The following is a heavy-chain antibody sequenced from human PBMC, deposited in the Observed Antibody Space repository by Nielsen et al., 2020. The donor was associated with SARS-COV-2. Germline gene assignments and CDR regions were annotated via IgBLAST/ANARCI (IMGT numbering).Heavy chain of an antibody. Sequence: SGPTLVKPTQTLTLTCTFSGFSLSTRGMCVSWIRQPPEKGLEWIGEINHSGDTNNNPSLRSRVTVSRDTSKNQFSLKLSSVTAADTAVYYCAGGFYDSRGYNLVYWGQGTLVTVSS. CDR2: INHSGDT. CDR3: AGGFYDSRGYNLVY. J-gene: IGHJ4*02. CDR1: GFSLSTRGMC. V-gene: IGHV4-31*03. D-gene: IGHD3-22*01.